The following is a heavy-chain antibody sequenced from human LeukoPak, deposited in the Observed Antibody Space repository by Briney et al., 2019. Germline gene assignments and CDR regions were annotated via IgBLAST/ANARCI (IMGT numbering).Heavy chain of an antibody. Sequence: SETLSLTCTVSGGSISSGDYYWSWIRQPPGKGLEWIGYIYYSGSTNYNPSLKSRVTISVDTSKNQFSLNLSSVTAADTAVYYCARHEKSSGWFYDYWGQGTLVTVSS. CDR3: ARHEKSSGWFYDY. D-gene: IGHD6-19*01. CDR2: IYYSGST. CDR1: GGSISSGDYY. J-gene: IGHJ4*02. V-gene: IGHV4-61*08.